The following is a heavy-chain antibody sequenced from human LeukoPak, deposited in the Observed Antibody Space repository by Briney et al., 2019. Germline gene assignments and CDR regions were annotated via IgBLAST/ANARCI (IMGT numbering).Heavy chain of an antibody. J-gene: IGHJ3*02. CDR3: ARPARQWGSAPGAFDI. CDR1: GGSISSYY. V-gene: IGHV4-59*01. D-gene: IGHD3-16*01. Sequence: PSETLSLTCTVSGGSISSYYWSWIRQPPGKGLEWIGYIYYSGSTNYNPSLKSRVTISVDTSENQFSLKLSSVTAAVTAVYYCARPARQWGSAPGAFDIWGQGTMVTVSS. CDR2: IYYSGST.